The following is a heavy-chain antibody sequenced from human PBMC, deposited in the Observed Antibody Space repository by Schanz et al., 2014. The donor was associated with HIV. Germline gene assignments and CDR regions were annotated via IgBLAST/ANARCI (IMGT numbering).Heavy chain of an antibody. CDR2: INWRSDSI. V-gene: IGHV3-9*01. D-gene: IGHD1-1*01. CDR3: ATDGGLERAFGF. Sequence: EVQLVESGGGLVQPGRSLRLSCAASGFTFDDYAMHWVRQAPGKGLEWVSGINWRSDSIGYADSVKGRFTVARDNAKNSLYLQMNSLRGEDTAVYYCATDGGLERAFGFWGQGTLVSVSS. CDR1: GFTFDDYA. J-gene: IGHJ4*02.